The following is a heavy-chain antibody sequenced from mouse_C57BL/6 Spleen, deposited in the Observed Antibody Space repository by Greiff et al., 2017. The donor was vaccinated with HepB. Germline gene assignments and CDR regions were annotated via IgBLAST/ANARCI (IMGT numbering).Heavy chain of an antibody. J-gene: IGHJ4*01. D-gene: IGHD1-1*01. Sequence: EVHLVESGGGLVKPGGSLKLSCAASGFTFSDYGMHWVRQAPEKGLEWVAYISSGSSTTYYADTVKGGFTISRDNAKTTLFLQVTSLRSEDTAMYYCASGCLSVSSFYAMDYWGQGTSVTVSS. V-gene: IGHV5-17*01. CDR1: GFTFSDYG. CDR3: ASGCLSVSSFYAMDY. CDR2: ISSGSSTT.